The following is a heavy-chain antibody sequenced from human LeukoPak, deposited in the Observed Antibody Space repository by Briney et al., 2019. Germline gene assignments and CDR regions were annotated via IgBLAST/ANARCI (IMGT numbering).Heavy chain of an antibody. V-gene: IGHV3-21*01. J-gene: IGHJ6*02. CDR1: GFTFSSYS. Sequence: GGSLRLSCAASGFTFSSYSMNWVRQAPGKGLEWVSSTSSSSSYIYYADSVKGRFTISRDNAKNSLYLQMNSLRAEDTAVYYCARVLVVVAGPYYYYGMDVWGQGTTVTVSS. CDR3: ARVLVVVAGPYYYYGMDV. CDR2: TSSSSSYI. D-gene: IGHD2-15*01.